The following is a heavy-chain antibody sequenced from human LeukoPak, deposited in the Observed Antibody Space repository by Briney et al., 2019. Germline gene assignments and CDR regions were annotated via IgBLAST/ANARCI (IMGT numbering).Heavy chain of an antibody. CDR2: ISGSGGST. CDR3: AKVAHSITMVRGVIIYAPYYFDY. D-gene: IGHD3-10*01. V-gene: IGHV3-23*01. CDR1: GFTFSSYA. Sequence: GGSLRLSCAASGFTFSSYAMSWVRQAPGKGLEWVSAISGSGGSTYYADSVKGRFTISRDNSKNTLYLQMNSLRAEDTAVYYCAKVAHSITMVRGVIIYAPYYFDYWGQGTLVTVSS. J-gene: IGHJ4*02.